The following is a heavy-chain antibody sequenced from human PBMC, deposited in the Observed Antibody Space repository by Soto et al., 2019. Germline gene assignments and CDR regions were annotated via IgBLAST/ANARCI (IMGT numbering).Heavy chain of an antibody. V-gene: IGHV1-69*13. CDR2: FIPMFGTA. CDR3: ARAVVVPAAIAGDYYYYGMDV. CDR1: GGTFSNYA. Sequence: SVKVSCKASGGTFSNYAISWVRQAPGQGLEWMGGFIPMFGTANYAQKFQDRVTITADESTSTAYMYLNSLRSADTAVYYCARAVVVPAAIAGDYYYYGMDVWGQGTTVTV. J-gene: IGHJ6*02. D-gene: IGHD2-2*02.